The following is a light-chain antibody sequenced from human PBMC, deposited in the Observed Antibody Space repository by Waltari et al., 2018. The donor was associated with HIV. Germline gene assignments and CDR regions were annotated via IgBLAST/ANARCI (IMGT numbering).Light chain of an antibody. V-gene: IGLV2-14*03. CDR3: CSYSRSASYV. Sequence: GQSITISCTGTSSDVGGYNYVSWYQQHPGRAPKVLISEVTNRTSGVSDRFSGSKSGNTASLTISGLLAEDDGDYYCCSYSRSASYVFGTGTKVTVL. CDR2: EVT. CDR1: SSDVGGYNY. J-gene: IGLJ1*01.